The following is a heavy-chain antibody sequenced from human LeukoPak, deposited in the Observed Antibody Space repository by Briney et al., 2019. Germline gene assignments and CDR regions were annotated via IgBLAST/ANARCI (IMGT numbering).Heavy chain of an antibody. J-gene: IGHJ6*03. Sequence: GGSLRLSCVASGFTFSEYELNWVRQLPGKGLEWISHISTGGGPIHYADSVEGRFTISRDNAKNSVYLQMDSLRAEDTAVYFCARDATTAVGVVYMDVWGRGTTVTISS. V-gene: IGHV3-48*03. CDR1: GFTFSEYE. CDR3: ARDATTAVGVVYMDV. D-gene: IGHD6-13*01. CDR2: ISTGGGPI.